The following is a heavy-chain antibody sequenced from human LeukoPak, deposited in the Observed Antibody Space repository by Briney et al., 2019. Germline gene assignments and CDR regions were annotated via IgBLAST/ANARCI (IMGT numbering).Heavy chain of an antibody. Sequence: SETLSLTCTVSGGSISSYYWSWIRQPPGKGLEWIGYIYTSGSTNYNPSLKSRVTISVDTTKNQFSLKLSSVTGADTAVYYCARHYWFGELSDYYMDVWGKGTTVTVS. V-gene: IGHV4-4*09. CDR3: ARHYWFGELSDYYMDV. CDR1: GGSISSYY. D-gene: IGHD3-10*01. J-gene: IGHJ6*03. CDR2: IYTSGST.